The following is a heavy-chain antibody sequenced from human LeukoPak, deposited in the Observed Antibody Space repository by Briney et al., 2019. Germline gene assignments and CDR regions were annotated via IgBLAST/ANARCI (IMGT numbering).Heavy chain of an antibody. J-gene: IGHJ5*02. CDR2: IYYSGTT. V-gene: IGHV4-59*01. Sequence: KPSETLSLTCTVSGGSLRSYYWSWIRPPPGKGLAWIGYIYYSGTTKYNPSLKSRVTISVDTSKNQFSLKLNSLTAADTAVYYCARGHTESADDYGNWFHPWGQGTLVTVSS. CDR3: ARGHTESADDYGNWFHP. CDR1: GGSLRSYY. D-gene: IGHD5-12*01.